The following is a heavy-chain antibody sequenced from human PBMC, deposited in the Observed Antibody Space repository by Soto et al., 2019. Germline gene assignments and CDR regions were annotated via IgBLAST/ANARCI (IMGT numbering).Heavy chain of an antibody. CDR2: LTGGTAT. J-gene: IGHJ4*02. Sequence: EVQLVESGGDLVQPGGSLRLSCAVSGFTFTNNWIHWVRQAPGKGLLWVSRLTGGTATGYADSVRGRFTISGDAAKNTLYLQMIGRRAEDTAVYYCTTGFDYWGRGTLVTVSS. CDR3: TTGFDY. CDR1: GFTFTNNW. V-gene: IGHV3-74*01. D-gene: IGHD3-9*01.